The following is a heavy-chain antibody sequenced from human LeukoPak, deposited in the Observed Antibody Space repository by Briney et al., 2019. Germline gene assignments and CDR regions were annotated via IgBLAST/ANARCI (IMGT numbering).Heavy chain of an antibody. D-gene: IGHD3-22*01. V-gene: IGHV4-61*01. J-gene: IGHJ5*02. CDR2: ISDSGIT. Sequence: SETLSLTCTVSGGSISSSSYYWGWIRQPPGKGLEWIGYISDSGITNYNPSLKSRVTISVDTSKNQFSLKLSSVTAADTAVYYCARDSSGYAAVDQGFDPWGQGTLVTVSS. CDR1: GGSISSSSYY. CDR3: ARDSSGYAAVDQGFDP.